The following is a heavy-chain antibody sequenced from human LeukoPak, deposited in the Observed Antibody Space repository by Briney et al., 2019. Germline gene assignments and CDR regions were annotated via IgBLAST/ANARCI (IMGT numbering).Heavy chain of an antibody. CDR3: AAWDYYDSSGYNDAFDI. Sequence: GGSLRLSCAASGFTFPTYAMSWVRQAPGKGLEWVSYISSSSSTIYYADSVKGRFTISRDNAKNSLYLQMNSLRDEDTAVYYCAAWDYYDSSGYNDAFDIWGQGTMVTVSS. D-gene: IGHD3-22*01. V-gene: IGHV3-48*02. CDR1: GFTFPTYA. CDR2: ISSSSSTI. J-gene: IGHJ3*02.